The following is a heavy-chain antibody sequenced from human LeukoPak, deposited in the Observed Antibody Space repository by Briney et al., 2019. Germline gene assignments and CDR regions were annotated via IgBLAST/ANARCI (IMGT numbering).Heavy chain of an antibody. V-gene: IGHV1-69*13. CDR1: GGTFSSYA. Sequence: ASVKVSCKASGGTFSSYAISWVRQAPGQGLEWMGGIIPVFGTANYAQKFQGRVTITADESTSTAYMELSSLRSEDTAVYYCARAVTTVTERYYMDVWGKGTTVTISS. CDR2: IIPVFGTA. D-gene: IGHD4-17*01. CDR3: ARAVTTVTERYYMDV. J-gene: IGHJ6*03.